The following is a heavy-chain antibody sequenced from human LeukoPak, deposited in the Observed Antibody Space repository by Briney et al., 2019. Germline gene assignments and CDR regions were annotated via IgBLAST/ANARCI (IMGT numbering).Heavy chain of an antibody. CDR2: IILIFGTA. CDR3: ARAYSSPSSGGYYYMDV. Sequence: SVKVSCKASGGTFSSYAISWVRQAPGQGVEGRGGIILIFGTANYAQKFQGRVTITTDESTSKAYMEPRSLRSEDTAVYYCARAYSSPSSGGYYYMDVWGKGTTVTVSS. J-gene: IGHJ6*03. D-gene: IGHD6-6*01. CDR1: GGTFSSYA. V-gene: IGHV1-69*05.